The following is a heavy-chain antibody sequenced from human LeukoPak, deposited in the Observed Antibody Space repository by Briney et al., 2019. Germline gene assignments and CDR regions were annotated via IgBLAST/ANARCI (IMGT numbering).Heavy chain of an antibody. D-gene: IGHD6-13*01. CDR2: IFPSGGT. CDR3: AREGYSASWDPLDY. V-gene: IGHV4-61*02. CDR1: GVSISSGSYC. Sequence: PSQTLSLTCTAYGVSISSGSYCWSWLRQPAGKGLEWIGRIFPSGGTNYNPSLKSRVTISIDTSKNQFSLKLTSVTAADTAVSYCAREGYSASWDPLDYWGQGALVTVSS. J-gene: IGHJ4*02.